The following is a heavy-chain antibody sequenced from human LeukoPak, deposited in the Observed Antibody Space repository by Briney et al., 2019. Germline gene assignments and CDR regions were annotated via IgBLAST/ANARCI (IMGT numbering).Heavy chain of an antibody. CDR3: ASWGYSGTYMDPAHCDL. J-gene: IGHJ4*02. Sequence: SETLSLTCTVSGGSISSYYWSWIRQPPGKGQEWIGYIYYSGSTNYNPSLNSRDTISLDTSKTQLSLKLSSVTAADTAVYYCASWGYSGTYMDPAHCDLWGQGALVTVSS. CDR1: GGSISSYY. CDR2: IYYSGST. D-gene: IGHD5-12*01. V-gene: IGHV4-59*01.